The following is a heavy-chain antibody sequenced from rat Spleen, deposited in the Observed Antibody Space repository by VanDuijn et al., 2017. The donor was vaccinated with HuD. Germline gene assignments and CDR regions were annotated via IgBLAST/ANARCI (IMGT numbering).Heavy chain of an antibody. CDR3: AWTGY. V-gene: IGHV6-6*01. CDR2: IKAKSNNYAT. J-gene: IGHJ2*01. CDR1: GFTFSTAW. D-gene: IGHD5-1*01. Sequence: EVQLVESDGGLVQPGRSLKLSCATSGFTFSTAWMYWYRQFPEKRLEWVARIKAKSNNYATDYTESVKGRFTIQRDDSKSSIYLQMNNLKEEDTAIYYCAWTGYWGQGVMVTVSS.